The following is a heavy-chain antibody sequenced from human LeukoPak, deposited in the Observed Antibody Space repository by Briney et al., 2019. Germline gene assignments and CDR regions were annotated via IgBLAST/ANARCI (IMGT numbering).Heavy chain of an antibody. Sequence: SQTLSLTCTVSGGSISSGGYYWSWIRQPPGKGLEWIGYIYHSGSTYYNPSLKSRVTISADTSKNQFSLKLSSVTAADTAVYYCARGRSYYDILIGYYRGGYDYWGQGTLVTVSS. D-gene: IGHD3-9*01. V-gene: IGHV4-30-2*01. J-gene: IGHJ4*02. CDR1: GGSISSGGYY. CDR3: ARGRSYYDILIGYYRGGYDY. CDR2: IYHSGST.